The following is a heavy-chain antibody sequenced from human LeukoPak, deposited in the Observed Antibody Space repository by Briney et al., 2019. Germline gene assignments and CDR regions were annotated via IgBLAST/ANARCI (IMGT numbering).Heavy chain of an antibody. CDR2: IIPIFSTA. CDR3: ARVEMAGD. CDR1: GYTFTGYY. V-gene: IGHV1-69*06. J-gene: IGHJ4*02. D-gene: IGHD5-24*01. Sequence: SVKVSCKASGYTFTGYYMHWVRQAPGQGLEWMGGIIPIFSTANYAQKFQGRVTITADKSTSTAYMELSSLRSEDTAVYYCARVEMAGDWGQGTLVTVSS.